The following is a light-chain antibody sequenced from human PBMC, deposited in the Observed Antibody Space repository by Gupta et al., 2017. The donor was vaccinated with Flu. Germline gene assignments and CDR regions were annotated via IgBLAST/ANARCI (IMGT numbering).Light chain of an antibody. Sequence: DIQMTQSPSTPSAPIGDRVTITCRASQSISSWLAWYQQKPGKAPKLLIYKASTLESGVPSRFSGSGSGTEFTLTISSLQPDYFATYYCQQYNTYSRTFGQGTKVEIK. CDR2: KAS. J-gene: IGKJ1*01. CDR1: QSISSW. CDR3: QQYNTYSRT. V-gene: IGKV1-5*03.